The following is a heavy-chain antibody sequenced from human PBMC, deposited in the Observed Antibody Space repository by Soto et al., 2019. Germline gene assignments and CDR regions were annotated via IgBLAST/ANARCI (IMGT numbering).Heavy chain of an antibody. D-gene: IGHD1-26*01. CDR2: IYHSGST. Sequence: SETLSLTCAVSVGSISSGGYSWSWIRQPPGKGLEWIGYIYHSGSTYYNPSLKSRVTISVDRSKNQFSLKLSSVTAADTAVYYCARGGVVGATDFDYWGQGTLVTVSS. CDR3: ARGGVVGATDFDY. CDR1: VGSISSGGYS. J-gene: IGHJ4*02. V-gene: IGHV4-30-2*01.